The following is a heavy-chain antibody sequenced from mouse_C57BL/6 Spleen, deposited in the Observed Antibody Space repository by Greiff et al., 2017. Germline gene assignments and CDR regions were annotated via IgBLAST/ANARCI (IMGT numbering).Heavy chain of an antibody. CDR2: IYPRSGNT. Sequence: QVHVKQSGAELARPGASVKLSCKASGYTFTSYGISWVKQRTGQGLEWIGEIYPRSGNTYYNEKFKGKATLTADKSSSTAYMELRSLTSEDSAVYFCARSNYGSGNWYFDVWGTGTTVTVSS. CDR3: ARSNYGSGNWYFDV. V-gene: IGHV1-81*01. J-gene: IGHJ1*03. CDR1: GYTFTSYG. D-gene: IGHD1-1*01.